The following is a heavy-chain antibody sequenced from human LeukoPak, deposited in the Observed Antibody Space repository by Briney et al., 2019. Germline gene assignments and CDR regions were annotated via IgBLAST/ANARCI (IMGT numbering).Heavy chain of an antibody. V-gene: IGHV4-34*01. CDR3: ARASLTVTTFRFDY. CDR2: INHSGST. CDR1: GGSFSGYY. D-gene: IGHD4-17*01. Sequence: SQSLSLTCAVDGGSFSGYYWSWIRQPPRKGLEWIGEINHSGSTNYNPSLKSRVTISVDTSKNQFSLKLSSVTAADTAVYYCARASLTVTTFRFDYWGQGTLVTVSS. J-gene: IGHJ4*02.